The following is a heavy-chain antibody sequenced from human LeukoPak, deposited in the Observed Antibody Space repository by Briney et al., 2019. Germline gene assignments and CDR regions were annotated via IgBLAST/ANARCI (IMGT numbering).Heavy chain of an antibody. CDR2: ISEDGSDK. Sequence: PGGSLRLSCAASGFTFSYYWMSWIRQAPGKGLEWAAHISEDGSDKYYVDSVKGRFTISRDNAKNSLHLQMNSLRAEDTAVYYCARDRDVVVPAAIGLWGQGTMVTVSS. J-gene: IGHJ3*01. CDR1: GFTFSYYW. V-gene: IGHV3-7*01. D-gene: IGHD2-2*01. CDR3: ARDRDVVVPAAIGL.